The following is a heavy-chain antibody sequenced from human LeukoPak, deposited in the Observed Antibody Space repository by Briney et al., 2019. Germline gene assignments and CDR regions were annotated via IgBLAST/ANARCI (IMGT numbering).Heavy chain of an antibody. J-gene: IGHJ4*02. V-gene: IGHV3-43*02. CDR3: AKDMEDSSSWYYFDY. CDR1: GFTFDDYA. D-gene: IGHD6-13*01. Sequence: GGSLRLSCAASGFTFDDYAMHWVRQAPGKGLEWVSLISGDGGSTYYADSVKGRFTISRDNSKNPLYLQMNSLRTEDTALYYCAKDMEDSSSWYYFDYWGQGTLVTVSS. CDR2: ISGDGGST.